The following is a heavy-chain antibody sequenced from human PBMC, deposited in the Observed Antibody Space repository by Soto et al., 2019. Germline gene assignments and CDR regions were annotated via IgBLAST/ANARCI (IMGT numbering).Heavy chain of an antibody. Sequence: SETLSLTCTVSGGSISSSSYCWGWIRQPPGKGLEWIGSIYYSGSTYYNPSLKSRVTISVDTSKNQFSLKLSSVTAADTAVYYCARPNYGDYYYYGMDVWGQGTTVTVSS. V-gene: IGHV4-39*01. CDR3: ARPNYGDYYYYGMDV. CDR2: IYYSGST. J-gene: IGHJ6*02. CDR1: GGSISSSSYC. D-gene: IGHD4-17*01.